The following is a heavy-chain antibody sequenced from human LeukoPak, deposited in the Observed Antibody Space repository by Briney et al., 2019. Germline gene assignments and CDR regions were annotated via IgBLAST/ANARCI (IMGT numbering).Heavy chain of an antibody. CDR1: GFTFRSYW. D-gene: IGHD2-21*02. V-gene: IGHV3-74*01. CDR2: IKSDGSRK. Sequence: GGSLRLSCAASGFTFRSYWMHRVRQAPGKGLVWVSRIKSDGSRKSYADSVKGRFTISRDNAKNTLYLQMNSLRAEDTAVYYCAGPAYCGGDCYGAFDMWGQGTMVTVSS. J-gene: IGHJ3*02. CDR3: AGPAYCGGDCYGAFDM.